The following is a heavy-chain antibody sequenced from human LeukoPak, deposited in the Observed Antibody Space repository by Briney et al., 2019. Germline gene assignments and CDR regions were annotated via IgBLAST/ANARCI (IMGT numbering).Heavy chain of an antibody. CDR1: GGSMIPYY. CDR3: ARGLGVTGTADAFDI. J-gene: IGHJ3*02. D-gene: IGHD1/OR15-1a*01. Sequence: SETLSLTCTVSGGSMIPYYWTWVRQTPKKGLEWIGYMYDSVRIHYNPSLESRITISLDTSKNQFSLKLRSVTAADTAVYYCARGLGVTGTADAFDIWGQGTMVTVSS. CDR2: MYDSVRI. V-gene: IGHV4-59*12.